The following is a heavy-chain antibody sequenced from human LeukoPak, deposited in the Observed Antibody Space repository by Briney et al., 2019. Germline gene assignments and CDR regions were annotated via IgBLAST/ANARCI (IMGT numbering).Heavy chain of an antibody. CDR1: RFTFSSYA. Sequence: GGSLRLSCAASRFTFSSYAMHWVRRAPGKGLEYVSAISSNGGSTYYANSVKGRFTISRDNSKNTLYLQMGSLRAEDMAVYYCARLAARQYYMDVWGKGTTVTVSS. CDR2: ISSNGGST. V-gene: IGHV3-64*01. CDR3: ARLAARQYYMDV. D-gene: IGHD6-6*01. J-gene: IGHJ6*03.